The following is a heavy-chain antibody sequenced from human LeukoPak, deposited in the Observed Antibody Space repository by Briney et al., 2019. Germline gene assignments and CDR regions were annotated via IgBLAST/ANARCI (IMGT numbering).Heavy chain of an antibody. CDR3: ARHQKYTAMISGYYAMDV. CDR1: GGSITSYY. V-gene: IGHV4-59*08. D-gene: IGHD5-18*01. Sequence: SETLSLTCAVSGGSITSYYWSWIRQPPGKGLEWIGFIYYSGSTNYNPSLKSRVTISGDTSKNQFSLKLSSVTAADTAVYYCARHQKYTAMISGYYAMDVWGQGTTVTVSS. CDR2: IYYSGST. J-gene: IGHJ6*02.